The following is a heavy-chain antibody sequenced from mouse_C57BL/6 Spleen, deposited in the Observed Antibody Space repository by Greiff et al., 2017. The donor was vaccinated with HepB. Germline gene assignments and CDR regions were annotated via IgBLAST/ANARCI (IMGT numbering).Heavy chain of an antibody. CDR2: IWGVGST. D-gene: IGHD1-1*01. J-gene: IGHJ3*01. CDR3: ASARYYGSSYGFAY. V-gene: IGHV2-6*01. CDR1: GFSLTSYG. Sequence: VQRVESGPGLVAPSQSLSITCTVSGFSLTSYGVDWVRQSPGKGLEWLGVIWGVGSTNYNSALKSRLSISKDNSKSQVFLKMNSLQTDDTAMYYCASARYYGSSYGFAYWGQGTLVTVSA.